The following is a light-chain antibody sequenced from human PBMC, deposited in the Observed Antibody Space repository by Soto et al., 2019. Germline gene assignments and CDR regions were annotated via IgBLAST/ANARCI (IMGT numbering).Light chain of an antibody. CDR2: KAS. Sequence: DIQMTQSPSTLSASVGDRVTITCRASQSINSWLAWYQQKPGKAPKLLLYKASSLESGVPSRFSGSGSGTEFSLTISSLRPDDFASYYCQEDNSYWTFGQGNKVEIK. V-gene: IGKV1-5*03. CDR1: QSINSW. J-gene: IGKJ1*01. CDR3: QEDNSYWT.